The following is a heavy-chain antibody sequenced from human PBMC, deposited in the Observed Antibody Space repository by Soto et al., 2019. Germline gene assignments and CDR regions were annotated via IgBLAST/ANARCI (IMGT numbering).Heavy chain of an antibody. CDR2: IYYSGST. CDR3: ARRYGGNLDY. D-gene: IGHD1-26*01. CDR1: GCPISTYY. V-gene: IGHV4-59*08. J-gene: IGHJ4*02. Sequence: PSDTLSLTSNVSGCPISTYYWSWIRQPPGKGLEWIGYIYYSGSTNYNPSLKSRVTISVDTSKNQFSLKLSSVTAADTAVYYCARRYGGNLDYWGQGTLVTVS.